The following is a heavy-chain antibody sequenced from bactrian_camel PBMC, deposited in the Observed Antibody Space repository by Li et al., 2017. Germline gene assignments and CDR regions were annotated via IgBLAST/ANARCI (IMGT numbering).Heavy chain of an antibody. D-gene: IGHD3*01. J-gene: IGHJ6*01. CDR2: ISSDGSA. Sequence: VQLVESGGGSVQAGGSLRLSCTASGLSYDDHAMGWYRLGPGNECELVSSISSDGSANYVESVKGRFIISRDNAKNTVYLQMNSLKPEDTAVYYCAADRGYGLGCEDGSGYWGQGTQVTVS. CDR3: AADRGYGLGCEDGSGY. CDR1: GLSYDDHA. V-gene: IGHV3S63*01.